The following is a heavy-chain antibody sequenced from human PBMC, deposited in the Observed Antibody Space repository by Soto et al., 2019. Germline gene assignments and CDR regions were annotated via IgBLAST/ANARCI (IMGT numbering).Heavy chain of an antibody. CDR1: GYSFTSYW. D-gene: IGHD2-21*02. CDR3: ARIRRAVVTPDAFDI. CDR2: IYPGDSDT. J-gene: IGHJ3*02. V-gene: IGHV5-51*01. Sequence: PGESLKISCKGSGYSFTSYWIGWVRQMPGKGLEWMGIIYPGDSDTRYSPSFQGQVTISADKSISTAYLQWSSLKASDTAMYYCARIRRAVVTPDAFDIWGQGTMVTVSS.